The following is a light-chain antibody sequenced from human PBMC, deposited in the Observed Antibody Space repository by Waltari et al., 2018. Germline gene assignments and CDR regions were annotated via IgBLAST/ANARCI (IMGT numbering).Light chain of an antibody. Sequence: DFQMTQSPSSLSASVGDRVTITCRASQYISTYLNWYQQKLGKGPKLLIYAASTLQSGVPSRFSGSGSGTDFTFTISSLQLEDFATYYCQQSYDTPRTFGQGTKVEVK. J-gene: IGKJ1*01. CDR1: QYISTY. CDR2: AAS. CDR3: QQSYDTPRT. V-gene: IGKV1-39*01.